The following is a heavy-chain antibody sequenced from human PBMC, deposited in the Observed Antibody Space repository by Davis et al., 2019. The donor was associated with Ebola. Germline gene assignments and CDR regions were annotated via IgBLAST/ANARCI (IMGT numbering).Heavy chain of an antibody. D-gene: IGHD6-13*01. Sequence: PGGSLRLSCAASGFTFSSYAMHWVRQAPGKGLEWVAVISYDGSNKYYADSVKGRFTISRDNSKNTLYLQMNSLRAEDTAVYYCARGPYSSSWYGRPPGFDPWGQGTLVTVSS. CDR1: GFTFSSYA. CDR2: ISYDGSNK. V-gene: IGHV3-30-3*01. CDR3: ARGPYSSSWYGRPPGFDP. J-gene: IGHJ5*02.